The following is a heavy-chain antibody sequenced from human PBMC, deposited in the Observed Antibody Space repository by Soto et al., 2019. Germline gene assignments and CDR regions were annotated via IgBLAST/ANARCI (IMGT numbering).Heavy chain of an antibody. CDR2: IWYDGSNK. J-gene: IGHJ4*02. D-gene: IGHD3-22*01. CDR1: GFTFSSYG. V-gene: IGHV3-33*01. Sequence: GGSLRLSCAASGFTFSSYGMHWVRQAPGKGLEWVAVIWYDGSNKYYADSVKGRFTISRDNSKNTLYLQMNSLRAEDTAVYYCARVKPVYYYDSSGSPGLDYWGQGTLVTVSS. CDR3: ARVKPVYYYDSSGSPGLDY.